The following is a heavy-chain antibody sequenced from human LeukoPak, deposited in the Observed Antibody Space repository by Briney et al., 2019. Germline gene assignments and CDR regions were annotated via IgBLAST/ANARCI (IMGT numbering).Heavy chain of an antibody. CDR3: ARGYGDSAYYYYYMDV. Sequence: SETLSLTCTVSGYSISSGYYWGWIRQPPGKGLEWIGSIYHSGSTYYNPSLKSRVTISVDTSKNQFSLKLSSVTAADTAVYYCARGYGDSAYYYYYMDVWGKGTTATISS. V-gene: IGHV4-38-2*02. D-gene: IGHD4-17*01. CDR2: IYHSGST. CDR1: GYSISSGYY. J-gene: IGHJ6*03.